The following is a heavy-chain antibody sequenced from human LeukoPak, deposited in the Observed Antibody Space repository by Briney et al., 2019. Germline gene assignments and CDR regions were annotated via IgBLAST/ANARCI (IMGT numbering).Heavy chain of an antibody. CDR1: GYTFTSYD. V-gene: IGHV1-8*01. CDR2: MNPNSGNT. CDR3: ARGGMKYGGNSLAYFQH. Sequence: ASVKVSCKASGYTFTSYDINWVRQATGQGLEWMGWMNPNSGNTGYAQKFQGRVTMTRNTSISTAYMELSSLRSEDTAVYYCARGGMKYGGNSLAYFQHWGQGTLVTVSS. J-gene: IGHJ1*01. D-gene: IGHD4-23*01.